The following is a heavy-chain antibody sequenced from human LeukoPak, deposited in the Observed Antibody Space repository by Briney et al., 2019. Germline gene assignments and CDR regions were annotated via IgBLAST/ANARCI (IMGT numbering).Heavy chain of an antibody. Sequence: PGGSLRLSCAASGFTFSSYAMSWVRQAPGKGLEWVSAISGSGGSTYYADSVKGRFTISRDNSKNTLYLQMNSLRAEDTAVYYCAKTLIPVATIDEAYYYYYGMDVWGQGTTVTVSS. V-gene: IGHV3-23*01. CDR3: AKTLIPVATIDEAYYYYYGMDV. D-gene: IGHD5-12*01. CDR2: ISGSGGST. CDR1: GFTFSSYA. J-gene: IGHJ6*02.